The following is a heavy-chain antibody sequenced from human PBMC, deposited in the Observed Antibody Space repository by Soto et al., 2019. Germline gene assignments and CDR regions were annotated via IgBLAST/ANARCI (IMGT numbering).Heavy chain of an antibody. CDR1: DGSVSSGVYY. D-gene: IGHD3-22*01. J-gene: IGHJ5*02. V-gene: IGHV4-61*08. Sequence: SETLSLTCSVSDGSVSSGVYYWSWIRQPPGKGLGLIGYISNSGSTNYNPSLTSRVAISLDRSRNQFFLKLSSVTAADTSVYYCARYYFDSSGYYPATSWFDPWGQGTLVTVSS. CDR2: ISNSGST. CDR3: ARYYFDSSGYYPATSWFDP.